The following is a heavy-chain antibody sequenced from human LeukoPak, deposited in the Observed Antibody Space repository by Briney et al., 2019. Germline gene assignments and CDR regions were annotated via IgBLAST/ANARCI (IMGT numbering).Heavy chain of an antibody. D-gene: IGHD6-13*01. CDR1: AFTISSYS. CDR3: ARGQGSICLEY. V-gene: IGHV3-30-3*01. CDR2: ISTDGSIK. J-gene: IGHJ4*01. Sequence: PGRSLRLSCAASAFTISSYSMHWVRQAPGKGLEWVALISTDGSIKYYADSVKGRFTISTDNSNNTLKLLMNSLKSEDTAIYYCARGQGSICLEYWGHGTLVTVSS.